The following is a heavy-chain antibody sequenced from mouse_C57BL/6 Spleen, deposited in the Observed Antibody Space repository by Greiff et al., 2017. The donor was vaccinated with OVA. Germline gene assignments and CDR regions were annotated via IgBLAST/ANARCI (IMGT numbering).Heavy chain of an antibody. V-gene: IGHV1-9*01. CDR3: ARAYYSNYDY. J-gene: IGHJ2*01. CDR2: ILPGSGST. Sequence: QVQLQQSGAELMKPGASVKLSCKATGYTFTGYWIEWVKQRPGHGLEWIGEILPGSGSTNYNEKIKGKATLTADTSANTAYMQLSSLTTEVSAIYYCARAYYSNYDYWGQGTTLTVSS. D-gene: IGHD2-5*01. CDR1: GYTFTGYW.